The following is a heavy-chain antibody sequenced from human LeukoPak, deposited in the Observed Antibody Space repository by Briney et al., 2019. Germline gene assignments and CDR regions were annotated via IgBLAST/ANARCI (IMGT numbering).Heavy chain of an antibody. V-gene: IGHV3-11*04. CDR1: GFTFSDYY. CDR3: ARADCSSSSCYEFDY. Sequence: GGSLRLSCAASGFTFSDYYMSWLRQAPGKGLEWVSYIRSSGRIKFYADSVRGRFTISRDNAKNSLYLQMNSLRAEDTAGYYCARADCSSSSCYEFDYWGQGTLVTVSS. CDR2: IRSSGRIK. J-gene: IGHJ4*02. D-gene: IGHD2-2*01.